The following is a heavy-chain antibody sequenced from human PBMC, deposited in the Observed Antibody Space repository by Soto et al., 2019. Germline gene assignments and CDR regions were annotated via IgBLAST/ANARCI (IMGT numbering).Heavy chain of an antibody. CDR3: ARDRKWLKPYPDH. D-gene: IGHD5-12*01. CDR1: GFTFSSYW. J-gene: IGHJ5*02. CDR2: IKQDGSGK. V-gene: IGHV3-7*01. Sequence: GGSLRLSCAASGFTFSSYWMSWVRQAPGKGLEWVANIKQDGSGKYYVDSVKGRFTISRDNAKNSLYLQMNSLRAEDTAVYYCARDRKWLKPYPDHWGQGTLVTVSS.